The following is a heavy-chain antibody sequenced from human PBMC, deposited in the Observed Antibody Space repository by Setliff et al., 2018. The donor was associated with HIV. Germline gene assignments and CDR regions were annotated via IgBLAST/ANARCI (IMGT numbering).Heavy chain of an antibody. CDR1: GGSISSGGYS. J-gene: IGHJ4*02. Sequence: PSETLSLTCAVSGGSISSGGYSWTWIRQPPGKGLEWIGYISDSGNTYYNPSLKSRISISVDPSMNHFSLRMSSVTAADTAVYYCARVAGYSGSSALDYWGQGTLVTVSS. D-gene: IGHD5-12*01. CDR3: ARVAGYSGSSALDY. V-gene: IGHV4-30-2*05. CDR2: ISDSGNT.